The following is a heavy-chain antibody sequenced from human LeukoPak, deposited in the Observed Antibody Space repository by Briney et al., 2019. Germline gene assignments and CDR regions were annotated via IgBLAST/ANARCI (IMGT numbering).Heavy chain of an antibody. Sequence: GASVKVSCKPSGYTFTSYYMHWVRQAPGQGVEWMGIINPSGGSTSYAQKFQGRVTMTRDMSTSTVYMELSSLRSEDTAVYYCARSPFRGWFDPWGQGTLVTVSS. CDR2: INPSGGST. J-gene: IGHJ5*02. V-gene: IGHV1-46*01. CDR3: ARSPFRGWFDP. CDR1: GYTFTSYY. D-gene: IGHD3/OR15-3a*01.